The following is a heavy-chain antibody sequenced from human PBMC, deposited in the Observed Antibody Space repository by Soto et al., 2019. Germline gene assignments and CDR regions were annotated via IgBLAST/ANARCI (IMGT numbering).Heavy chain of an antibody. D-gene: IGHD3-3*01. CDR3: AKEERTFGEGY. CDR2: ISGSGDVT. V-gene: IGHV3-23*01. J-gene: IGHJ4*02. Sequence: EAQLLESGGDSAQPGGSLRLSCAASGFTFSAYVLNWGRQAPGKGLEWVSGISGSGDVTYYADSVRGRFTISRDNSKNTLYLQMNSLRAEDTAIYYCAKEERTFGEGYWGRGTLVTVSS. CDR1: GFTFSAYV.